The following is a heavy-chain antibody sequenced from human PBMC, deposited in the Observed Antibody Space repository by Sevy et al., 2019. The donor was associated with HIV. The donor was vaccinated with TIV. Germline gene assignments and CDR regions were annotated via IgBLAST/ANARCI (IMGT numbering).Heavy chain of an antibody. J-gene: IGHJ4*02. CDR2: IWYDGGNK. V-gene: IGHV3-33*01. CDR1: GFTFSSYG. Sequence: GGSLRLSCAASGFTFSSYGMHWVRQAPGKGLEWVALIWYDGGNKYYADSVKGRFTISRDNSKNTVYLQMNSLRSEDTAVYYCARGANYFGSGSHPNLGYWGQGTLVTVSS. CDR3: ARGANYFGSGSHPNLGY. D-gene: IGHD3-10*01.